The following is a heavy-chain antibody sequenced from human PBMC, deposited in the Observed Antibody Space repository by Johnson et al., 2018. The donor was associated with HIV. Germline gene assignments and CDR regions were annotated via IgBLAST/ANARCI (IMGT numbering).Heavy chain of an antibody. CDR2: IKQDGSEK. CDR1: GFPFDDYG. J-gene: IGHJ3*02. CDR3: ARDGTGGYCSGGRCYDACDI. D-gene: IGHD2-15*01. V-gene: IGHV3-7*03. Sequence: EVQLVESGGGVVRPGGSLRLSCAASGFPFDDYGMSWVRQAPGKGLEWVANIKQDGSEKYSVDSVKGRFTISRDNAKNSLYLQMKRLRADDTALYYCARDGTGGYCSGGRCYDACDIWGQGTMVTVSS.